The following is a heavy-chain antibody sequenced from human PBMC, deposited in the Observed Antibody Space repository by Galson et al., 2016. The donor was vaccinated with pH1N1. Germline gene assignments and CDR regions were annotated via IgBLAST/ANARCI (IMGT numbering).Heavy chain of an antibody. CDR2: INQHGSEK. Sequence: SLRLSCAASGFTFSSNWMSWVRQAPGKGLEWVASINQHGSEKYSVDSVKGRFIITRDNAKNSLYLQMNSLRAEDTAVYYCARDALDYYDSSGYYFDYWGQGTLVTVSS. CDR3: ARDALDYYDSSGYYFDY. CDR1: GFTFSSNW. D-gene: IGHD3-22*01. J-gene: IGHJ4*02. V-gene: IGHV3-7*01.